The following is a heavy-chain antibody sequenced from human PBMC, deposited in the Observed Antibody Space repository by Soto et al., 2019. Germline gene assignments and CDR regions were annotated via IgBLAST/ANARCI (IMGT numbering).Heavy chain of an antibody. CDR1: GDSVSSNTAG. J-gene: IGHJ6*03. Sequence: QVQLHLSGPGLMESSQTLSLTCAISGDSVSSNTAGWNWVRQTPSRGLEWLGWTYYKSKWFNNYAVSVKSRITIIPYTSQNQFSLHLDSVTPEDTAVYFCARGSWDDVSGHYYMDVWGKGTTVTVSS. CDR2: TYYKSKWFN. V-gene: IGHV6-1*01. D-gene: IGHD5-12*01. CDR3: ARGSWDDVSGHYYMDV.